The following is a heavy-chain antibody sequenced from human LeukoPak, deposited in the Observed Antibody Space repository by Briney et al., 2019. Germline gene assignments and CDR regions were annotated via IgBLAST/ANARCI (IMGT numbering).Heavy chain of an antibody. CDR3: AKGTSGGNSGSAFDI. J-gene: IGHJ3*02. CDR2: IIWNSGSI. Sequence: GGSLRLSCAVSGFTFDDYAMHWVRQAPGKGLEWDSGIIWNSGSIGYVDSVKGRFTISRDNVKNSLYLQMNSLRAEDTALYYCAKGTSGGNSGSAFDIWGQGTMVTVSS. D-gene: IGHD4-23*01. CDR1: GFTFDDYA. V-gene: IGHV3-9*01.